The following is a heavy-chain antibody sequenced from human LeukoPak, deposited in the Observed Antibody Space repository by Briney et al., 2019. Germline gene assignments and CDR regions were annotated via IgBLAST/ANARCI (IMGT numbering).Heavy chain of an antibody. CDR2: IYSDGTT. CDR3: ARDLERDAFDI. J-gene: IGHJ3*02. V-gene: IGHV3-53*01. Sequence: GGSLRLSCAASEIAVSDNYMSWVRQAPGMSLEWVSIIYSDGTTYYTDSVKGRFTISRDNSKNTLYLQMNSLRAEDTAVYYCARDLERDAFDIWGQGTMVTVSS. CDR1: EIAVSDNY. D-gene: IGHD1-1*01.